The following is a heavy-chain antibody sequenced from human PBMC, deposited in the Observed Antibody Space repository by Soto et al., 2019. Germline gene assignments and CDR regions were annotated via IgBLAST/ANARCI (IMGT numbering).Heavy chain of an antibody. CDR3: ATTRTPSDSVQRSFDP. D-gene: IGHD1-1*01. V-gene: IGHV1-69*10. CDR1: GGTFSSYA. Sequence: ASVNVSFKASGGTFSSYAISWVRQAPGQGLEWMGGIIPILGIANYAQKFQGGVTITADKSTSTAYMELSSLSSEDTAVYYCATTRTPSDSVQRSFDPWGQGTLVTVSS. J-gene: IGHJ5*02. CDR2: IIPILGIA.